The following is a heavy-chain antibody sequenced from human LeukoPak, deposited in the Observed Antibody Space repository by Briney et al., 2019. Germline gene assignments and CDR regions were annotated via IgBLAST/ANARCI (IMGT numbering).Heavy chain of an antibody. CDR3: IRDDGSRSIDH. V-gene: IGHV3-7*01. J-gene: IGHJ4*02. Sequence: GGSLRLSCATSGFTFRNYWMSWVRQAPGKGLEYVANIKKDGSDKDYVDSAVKRRFTVSRDNAKNSLYVEMNSLRVEDTAVYYCIRDDGSRSIDHWGQGTQVTVSS. CDR1: GFTFRNYW. D-gene: IGHD1-26*01. CDR2: IKKDGSDK.